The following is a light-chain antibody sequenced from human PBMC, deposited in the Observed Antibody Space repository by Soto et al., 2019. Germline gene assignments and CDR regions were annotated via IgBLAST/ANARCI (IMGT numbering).Light chain of an antibody. CDR1: QSISSW. CDR2: DAS. CDR3: QQANSFPIT. J-gene: IGKJ5*01. V-gene: IGKV1-5*01. Sequence: DIQMTQSPSTLSASVGDRVTITCRASQSISSWLAWYQQKPGKAPKLLIYDASSLESGVPSRFSGSGSGTDFTLTISSLQPEDFAAYYCQQANSFPITFGQGTRLETK.